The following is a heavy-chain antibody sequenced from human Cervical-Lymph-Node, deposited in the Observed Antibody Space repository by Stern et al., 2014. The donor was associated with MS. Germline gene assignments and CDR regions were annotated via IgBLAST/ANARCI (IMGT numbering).Heavy chain of an antibody. J-gene: IGHJ4*02. Sequence: QVQLQQSGPGLVKPSQTLSLTCAISGDSVPSNITACNWIRQSPSRGLEWLGRTYYRSKWYNDYALSVKSRITINPDTSKNQFSLQLNSVTPEDTAVYYCARGARENDYWGQGTLVTVSS. CDR2: TYYRSKWYN. CDR1: GDSVPSNITA. CDR3: ARGARENDY. V-gene: IGHV6-1*01. D-gene: IGHD5-24*01.